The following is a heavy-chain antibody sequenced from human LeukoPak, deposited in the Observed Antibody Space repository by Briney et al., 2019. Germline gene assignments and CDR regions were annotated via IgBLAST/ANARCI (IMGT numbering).Heavy chain of an antibody. Sequence: ASVKVSCKASGYTFTGYYMHWVRQAPGQGLEWMGWINPNSGGTNYAQKFQGRVTMTRDTSISTVYMELSSLRSEDTAVYYCARGAYSGSYYFDYWGQGTLVTVSS. V-gene: IGHV1-2*02. D-gene: IGHD1-26*01. J-gene: IGHJ4*02. CDR1: GYTFTGYY. CDR2: INPNSGGT. CDR3: ARGAYSGSYYFDY.